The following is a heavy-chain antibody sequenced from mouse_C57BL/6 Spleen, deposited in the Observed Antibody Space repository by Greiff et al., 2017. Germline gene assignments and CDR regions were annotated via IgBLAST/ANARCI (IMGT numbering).Heavy chain of an antibody. D-gene: IGHD2-12*01. CDR3: ARFYTVWYFDV. Sequence: QVQLQQPGAELVMPGASVKLSCKASGYTFTSYWMHWVKQRPGQGLEWIGEIDPSDSYTNYNQKFKGKSTLTVDKSSSTAYMQVSSLTSEDSAVYYCARFYTVWYFDVWGTGTTGTVSS. J-gene: IGHJ1*03. CDR1: GYTFTSYW. CDR2: IDPSDSYT. V-gene: IGHV1-69*01.